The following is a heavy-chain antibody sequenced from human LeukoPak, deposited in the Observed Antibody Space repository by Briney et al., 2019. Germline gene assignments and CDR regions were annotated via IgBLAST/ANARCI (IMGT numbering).Heavy chain of an antibody. CDR2: ISSSSSYI. CDR3: ASSVDTAMAVFDY. CDR1: GFTFSSYS. D-gene: IGHD5-18*01. V-gene: IGHV3-21*01. J-gene: IGHJ4*02. Sequence: PGGSLRLSCAASGFTFSSYSMNWVRQAPGKGLEWVSSISSSSSYIYYADSVKGRFTISRDNAKNSLYLQMNSLRAEDTAVYYCASSVDTAMAVFDYWGQGTLVTVSS.